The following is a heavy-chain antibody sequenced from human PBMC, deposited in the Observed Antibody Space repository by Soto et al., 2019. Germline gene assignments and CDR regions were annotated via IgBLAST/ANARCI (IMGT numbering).Heavy chain of an antibody. CDR3: ASEYCGGDCYSAARYGMDV. D-gene: IGHD2-21*02. V-gene: IGHV1-3*01. J-gene: IGHJ6*02. CDR1: GYTFTSYA. Sequence: QVQIVQSGAEVKKPGASVKVSCKASGYTFTSYAMHWVRQAPGQRLGWMGWINAGNGNTKYSQKFQGRVTITRDTSASTAYMELSSLRSEDTAVYYCASEYCGGDCYSAARYGMDVWGQGTTVTVSS. CDR2: INAGNGNT.